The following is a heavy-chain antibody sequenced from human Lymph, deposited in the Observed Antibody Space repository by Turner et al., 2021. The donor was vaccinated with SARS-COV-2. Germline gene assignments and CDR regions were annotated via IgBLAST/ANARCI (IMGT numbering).Heavy chain of an antibody. CDR3: ARGAMNNWVDP. Sequence: LQLQESGPRLVKRLVNLSLTCTVSGGSMNSNYWSWIRQPPGKRVEWIGYIYYSGCTNYNPPLESRVTISVDTSKNQFYLNLTSVTAADTAIYCSARGAMNNWVDPWGQGTLVTVSS. D-gene: IGHD2-2*01. CDR1: GGSMNSNY. J-gene: IGHJ5*02. CDR2: IYYSGCT. V-gene: IGHV4-59*01.